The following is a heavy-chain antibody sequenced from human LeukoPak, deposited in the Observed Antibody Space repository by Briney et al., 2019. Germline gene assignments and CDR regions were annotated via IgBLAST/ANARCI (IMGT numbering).Heavy chain of an antibody. J-gene: IGHJ4*02. Sequence: PGGSLRLSCAASGFTFSSYGMHWVRQAPGKGLEWVAVIWYDGSNKYYAGSVKGRFTISRDNSKNTLYLQMNSLRAEDTAVYYCARDRRGGATYVDYWGQGTLVTVSS. CDR3: ARDRRGGATYVDY. D-gene: IGHD1-26*01. CDR1: GFTFSSYG. CDR2: IWYDGSNK. V-gene: IGHV3-33*01.